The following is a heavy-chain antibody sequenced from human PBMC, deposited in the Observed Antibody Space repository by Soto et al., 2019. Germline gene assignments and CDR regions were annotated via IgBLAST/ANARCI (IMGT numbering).Heavy chain of an antibody. CDR2: ISYDGSNK. D-gene: IGHD6-13*01. V-gene: IGHV3-30*18. Sequence: QVQLVESGGGVVQPGRSLRLSCAASGFTCSSYGMHWVCQDPGKGLEWVAVISYDGSNKYYADSVKGRFTISRDNSKNPLYLQMNSLRAEDTAVYYCAKDRLRSQQLIDYWGQGTLVTVSS. CDR1: GFTCSSYG. J-gene: IGHJ4*02. CDR3: AKDRLRSQQLIDY.